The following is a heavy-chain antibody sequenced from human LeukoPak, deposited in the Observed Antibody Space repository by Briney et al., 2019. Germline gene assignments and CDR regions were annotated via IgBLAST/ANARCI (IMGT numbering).Heavy chain of an antibody. CDR3: ARRGQWLVGHPFDY. Sequence: SQTLSLTCAISGDSVSRNSATWIWIRQSPSRGLEWLGRTYYKSKWYNDYAVSVKSRVTIIPDTSKNQFSLHLNSVTPEDTAVYYCARRGQWLVGHPFDYWGQGTLVTVSS. D-gene: IGHD6-19*01. CDR1: GDSVSRNSAT. V-gene: IGHV6-1*01. CDR2: TYYKSKWYN. J-gene: IGHJ4*02.